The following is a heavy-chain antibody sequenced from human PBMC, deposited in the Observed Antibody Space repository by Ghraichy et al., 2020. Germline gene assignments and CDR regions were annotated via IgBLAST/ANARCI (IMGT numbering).Heavy chain of an antibody. V-gene: IGHV4-30-4*07. Sequence: TLSLTCAVSGGSISSGGYSWSWIRQPPGKGLEWIGYIYYSGSTYYNPSLKSRVTISVDTSKNQFSLKLSSVTAADTAVYYCARVPNCSGGSCPLRVSYYFDYWGQGTLVTVSS. J-gene: IGHJ4*02. CDR2: IYYSGST. D-gene: IGHD2-15*01. CDR1: GGSISSGGYS. CDR3: ARVPNCSGGSCPLRVSYYFDY.